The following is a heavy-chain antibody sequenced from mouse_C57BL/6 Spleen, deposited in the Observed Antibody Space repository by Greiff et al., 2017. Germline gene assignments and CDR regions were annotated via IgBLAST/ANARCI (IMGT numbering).Heavy chain of an antibody. CDR1: GYTFTSYW. CDR2: IDPSDSYT. V-gene: IGHV1-69*01. J-gene: IGHJ2*01. D-gene: IGHD1-1*01. Sequence: QVQLQQPGAELVMPGASVKLSCKASGYTFTSYWMHWVKQRPGQGLEWIGEIDPSDSYTTYNQKFKGKSTLTVDKSSSTAYMQLSSLTSEDSAVYYCARHGGSNYFDYWGQGTTLTVSS. CDR3: ARHGGSNYFDY.